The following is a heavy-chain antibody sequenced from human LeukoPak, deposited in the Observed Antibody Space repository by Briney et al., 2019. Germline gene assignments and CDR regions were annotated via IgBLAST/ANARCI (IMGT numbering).Heavy chain of an antibody. J-gene: IGHJ4*02. V-gene: IGHV3-30*02. CDR3: AKDRNSAEYSSSSY. D-gene: IGHD6-6*01. CDR1: GFTFSSYG. Sequence: GGSLRLSCAASGFTFSSYGMRWVRQAPGKGLEWVAFIRYDGSNKYYADSVKGRFTISRDNSKNTLYLQMNSLRAEDTAVYYCAKDRNSAEYSSSSYWGQGTLVSVSS. CDR2: IRYDGSNK.